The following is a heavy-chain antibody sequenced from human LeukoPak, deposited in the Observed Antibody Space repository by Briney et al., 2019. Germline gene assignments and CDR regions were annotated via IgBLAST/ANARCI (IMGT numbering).Heavy chain of an antibody. CDR2: INHSGST. D-gene: IGHD3-3*01. Sequence: SETLSLTCGVSGGSFFSGYYWTWIRQPPGKGLEWIGEINHSGSTNYNPSLKSRVTISVDTSKNQFSLKLSSVTAADTAVYYCARTLRFFRSSLDYWGQGTLVTVSS. V-gene: IGHV4-34*01. CDR1: GGSFFSGYY. CDR3: ARTLRFFRSSLDY. J-gene: IGHJ4*02.